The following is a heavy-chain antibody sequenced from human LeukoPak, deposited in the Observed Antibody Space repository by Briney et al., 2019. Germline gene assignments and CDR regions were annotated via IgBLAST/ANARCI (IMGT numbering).Heavy chain of an antibody. CDR1: GGSFSGYY. Sequence: SETLSLTCAVYGGSFSGYYWSWSRQPPGKGLEWIGEIDHSGSTNYNPSLKSRVIISVDTSKNQFSLKVNSVTAADTALYYCASRRDGYVNPFDCWGQGTQVTVSS. CDR3: ASRRDGYVNPFDC. J-gene: IGHJ4*02. V-gene: IGHV4-34*01. CDR2: IDHSGST. D-gene: IGHD5-24*01.